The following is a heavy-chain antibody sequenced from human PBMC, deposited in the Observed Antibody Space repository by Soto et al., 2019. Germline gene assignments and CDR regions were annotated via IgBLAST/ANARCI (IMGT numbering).Heavy chain of an antibody. CDR1: GFTFSSYG. Sequence: SLRLSCAASGFTFSSYGMHWVRQAPGKGLEWVAVISYDGSNKYYADSVKGRFTISRDNSKNTLYLQMNSLRAEDTAVYYCAKLGGTAMDRPYYYYGMDVWGQGTTVTVSS. CDR3: AKLGGTAMDRPYYYYGMDV. J-gene: IGHJ6*02. D-gene: IGHD5-18*01. V-gene: IGHV3-30*18. CDR2: ISYDGSNK.